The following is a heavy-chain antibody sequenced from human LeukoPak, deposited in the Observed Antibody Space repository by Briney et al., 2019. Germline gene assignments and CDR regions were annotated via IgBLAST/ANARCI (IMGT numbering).Heavy chain of an antibody. V-gene: IGHV3-33*08. D-gene: IGHD6-13*01. CDR3: ARDFRSSWFYYYYGMDV. J-gene: IGHJ6*02. CDR1: GFTFSNFG. CDR2: IWYDGSNK. Sequence: GRSLRLSCAASGFTFSNFGMHWVRQAPGKGLEWVAVIWYDGSNKYYADSVKGRFTISRDNSKNTLYLQMNSLRAEDTAVYYCARDFRSSWFYYYYGMDVWGQGTTVTVSS.